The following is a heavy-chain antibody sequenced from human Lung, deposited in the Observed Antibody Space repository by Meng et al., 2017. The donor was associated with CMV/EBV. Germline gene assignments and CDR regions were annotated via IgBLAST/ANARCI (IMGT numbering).Heavy chain of an antibody. Sequence: SGYTFIDYHIHWVRQAPGQGLEWMGWISPYNGDTIYERDFQGWVTMTRDTSNRTLYMEVSRLRFDDTAVYYCARAIVKNGKRQFDYWGQGTLVTVSS. D-gene: IGHD1-1*01. J-gene: IGHJ4*02. CDR1: GYTFIDYH. CDR3: ARAIVKNGKRQFDY. CDR2: ISPYNGDT. V-gene: IGHV1-2*04.